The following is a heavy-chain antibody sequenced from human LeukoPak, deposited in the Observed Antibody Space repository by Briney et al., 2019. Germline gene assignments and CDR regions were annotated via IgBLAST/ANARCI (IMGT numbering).Heavy chain of an antibody. V-gene: IGHV1-18*01. Sequence: ASVKVSCKTSGYSFILYGISWVRQAPGQGLEWMGWISGYNGNTYYTQKFQGRVTMTTDTSTSTAYMDLRSLRSDDTAVFYCARVAPHRRLTSGWYYFDYWGQGTLVTVSS. CDR3: ARVAPHRRLTSGWYYFDY. CDR2: ISGYNGNT. J-gene: IGHJ4*02. D-gene: IGHD6-19*01. CDR1: GYSFILYG.